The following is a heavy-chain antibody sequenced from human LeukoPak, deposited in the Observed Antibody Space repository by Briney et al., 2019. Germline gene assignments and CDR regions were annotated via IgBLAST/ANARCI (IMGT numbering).Heavy chain of an antibody. CDR1: GYTFTASY. V-gene: IGHV1-2*02. Sequence: AASVKVSCKTSGYTFTASYMHWVRQAPGQGLEWMGWINPNSGETNYAPKFQGRVTMTRDTSISTAYMEVTRLTSDDTAIYFCARVLGSRVDPWGQGTTVTVSS. CDR2: INPNSGET. J-gene: IGHJ6*02. CDR3: ARVLGSRVDP.